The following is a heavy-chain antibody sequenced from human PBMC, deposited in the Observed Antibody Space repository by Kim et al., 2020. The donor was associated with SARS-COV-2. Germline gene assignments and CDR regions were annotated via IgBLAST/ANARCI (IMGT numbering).Heavy chain of an antibody. CDR2: IYYSGST. CDR1: GGSISSGGYY. D-gene: IGHD6-13*01. Sequence: SETLSLTCTVSGGSISSGGYYWSWIRQHPGKGLEWIGYIYYSGSTYYNPSLKSRVTISVDTSKNQFSLKLSSVTAADTAVYYCARAAAALHYYYYGMDVWGQGTTVTVSS. J-gene: IGHJ6*02. V-gene: IGHV4-31*03. CDR3: ARAAAALHYYYYGMDV.